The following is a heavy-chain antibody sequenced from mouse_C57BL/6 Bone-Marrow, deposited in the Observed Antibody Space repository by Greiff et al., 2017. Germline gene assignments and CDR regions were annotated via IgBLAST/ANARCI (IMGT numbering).Heavy chain of an antibody. Sequence: EVQLQQSGPVLVKPGASVTMSCKASGYTFTDYYMNWVKQSHGKSLEWIGVINPYNGGTSYNQKFKGKATLTVDKSSSTAYMELNSLTSEDSAVYYCARGSHWYFDVWGTGTTVTVSS. CDR2: INPYNGGT. J-gene: IGHJ1*03. V-gene: IGHV1-19*01. CDR3: ARGSHWYFDV. CDR1: GYTFTDYY. D-gene: IGHD1-1*02.